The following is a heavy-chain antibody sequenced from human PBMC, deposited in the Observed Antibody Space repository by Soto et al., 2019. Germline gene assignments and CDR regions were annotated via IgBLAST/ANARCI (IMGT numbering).Heavy chain of an antibody. CDR1: GGFLSGYY. J-gene: IGHJ3*02. CDR3: ARGQPPSITSFGVVIIDDAFDI. CDR2: INHSGST. Sequence: PENLSPTRGVYGGFLSGYYWSWIRPPPGEGVGWVGEINHSGSTNYNPSLKSRVTISVDTSKNQFSLKLSSVTAADTAVYYCARGQPPSITSFGVVIIDDAFDIWGQGTMGTGS. V-gene: IGHV4-34*01. D-gene: IGHD3-3*01.